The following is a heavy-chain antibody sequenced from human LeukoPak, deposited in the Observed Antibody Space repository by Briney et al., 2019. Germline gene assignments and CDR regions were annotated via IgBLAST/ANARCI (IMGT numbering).Heavy chain of an antibody. Sequence: PGGSLRLSCAASGFTVSTNYMTWVRKAPGKGLEWVSVIYSGGSTYYTDSVKGRFTISRDNSKNTLYLQMNSLRAEDTALYYCSRNWGSDNWFDPWGQGTLVTVSS. D-gene: IGHD7-27*01. CDR3: SRNWGSDNWFDP. V-gene: IGHV3-53*01. CDR2: IYSGGST. J-gene: IGHJ5*02. CDR1: GFTVSTNY.